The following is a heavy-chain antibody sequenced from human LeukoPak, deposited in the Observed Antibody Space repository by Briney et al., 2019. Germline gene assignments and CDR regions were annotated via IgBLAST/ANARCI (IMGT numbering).Heavy chain of an antibody. D-gene: IGHD3-16*01. CDR2: IWYDGSKK. V-gene: IGHV3-33*06. Sequence: PGRSLRLSCAASGFSFSSYGMHWVRQAPGKGLEWVAVIWYDGSKKYYADSVQGRFTISRDNSRNTLSLQMNSLRAEDTAVYYCAKGVLMITFGGVIDYWGQGTLVTVSS. CDR1: GFSFSSYG. J-gene: IGHJ4*02. CDR3: AKGVLMITFGGVIDY.